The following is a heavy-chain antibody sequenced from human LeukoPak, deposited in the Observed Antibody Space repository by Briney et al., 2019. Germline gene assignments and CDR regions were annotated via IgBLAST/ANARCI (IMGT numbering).Heavy chain of an antibody. CDR2: MNPNSGNA. Sequence: ASVKVSCKASGYTFTSYDINWVRQATGQGLEWMGWMNPNSGNAGYAQKFQGRVTMTRNTSISTAYMELSSLRSEDTAVYYCARGLWTCSSTSCYRYWGQGTLVTVSS. CDR3: ARGLWTCSSTSCYRY. V-gene: IGHV1-8*01. D-gene: IGHD2-2*02. CDR1: GYTFTSYD. J-gene: IGHJ4*02.